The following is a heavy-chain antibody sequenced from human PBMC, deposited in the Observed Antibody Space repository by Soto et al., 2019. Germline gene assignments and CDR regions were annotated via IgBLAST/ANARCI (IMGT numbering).Heavy chain of an antibody. Sequence: LRLSCASSGFTFSDYYMSWIRQAPGKGLEWVAYISAGGSDIYYGDSVKGRFTVSRDNTKKSLYLQMSNLRADDTAIYYCASLPQGYYDRSGRLVDYWGHGTLVTVSS. CDR1: GFTFSDYY. CDR3: ASLPQGYYDRSGRLVDY. D-gene: IGHD3-22*01. J-gene: IGHJ4*01. V-gene: IGHV3-11*01. CDR2: ISAGGSDI.